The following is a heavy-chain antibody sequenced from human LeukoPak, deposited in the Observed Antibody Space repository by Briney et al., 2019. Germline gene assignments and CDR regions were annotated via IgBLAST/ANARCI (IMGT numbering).Heavy chain of an antibody. Sequence: RGSLRLSCAASGFTFSDYYMSWIRQAPGKGLEWVSYISSSGSTIYYADSVKGRFTISRDNAKNSLYLQMNSLRAEDTAVYYCAREYCSSTSCYLPWAFDIWGQGTMVTVSS. V-gene: IGHV3-11*01. J-gene: IGHJ3*02. CDR2: ISSSGSTI. D-gene: IGHD2-2*01. CDR3: AREYCSSTSCYLPWAFDI. CDR1: GFTFSDYY.